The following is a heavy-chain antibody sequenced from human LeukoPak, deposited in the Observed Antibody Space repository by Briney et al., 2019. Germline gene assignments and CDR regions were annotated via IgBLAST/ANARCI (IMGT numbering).Heavy chain of an antibody. Sequence: ASVKVSCRASGGTFSSYATSWVRQAPGQGLEWMGGIIPIFGTANYAQKFQGRVTITADESTSTAYMELSSLRSEDTAAYYCARCEWEPPYYYGMDVWGQGTTVTVSS. CDR2: IIPIFGTA. J-gene: IGHJ6*02. V-gene: IGHV1-69*13. D-gene: IGHD1-26*01. CDR1: GGTFSSYA. CDR3: ARCEWEPPYYYGMDV.